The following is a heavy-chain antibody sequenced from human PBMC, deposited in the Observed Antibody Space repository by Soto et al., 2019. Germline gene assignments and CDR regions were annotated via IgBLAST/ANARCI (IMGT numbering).Heavy chain of an antibody. CDR3: AGGSGYYPTKNWFDP. CDR2: IYYSGST. V-gene: IGHV4-31*03. CDR1: GGSISSGGYY. D-gene: IGHD3-22*01. Sequence: LSLTCTVSGGSISSGGYYWSWIRQHPGKGLGWIGYIYYSGSTYYNPSLKSRVTISVDTSKNQFSLKLSSVTAADTAVYYCAGGSGYYPTKNWFDPWGQGTLVTVSS. J-gene: IGHJ5*02.